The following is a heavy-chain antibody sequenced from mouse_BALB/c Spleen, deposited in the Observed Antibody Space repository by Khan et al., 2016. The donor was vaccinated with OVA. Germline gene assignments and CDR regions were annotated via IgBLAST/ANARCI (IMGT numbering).Heavy chain of an antibody. CDR1: GFSLTGYG. CDR2: IWSDGST. V-gene: IGHV2-6-7*01. Sequence: QVQLKQSGPGLVAPSQSLSITCTVSGFSLTGYGVNWVHQPPGKDLEWLGMIWSDGSTDYNSALKSRLSINKDNSKSQVFLKMNSLQTDDTARYFCARELRLGGLAYWGQGTLVTVST. CDR3: ARELRLGGLAY. J-gene: IGHJ3*01. D-gene: IGHD1-2*01.